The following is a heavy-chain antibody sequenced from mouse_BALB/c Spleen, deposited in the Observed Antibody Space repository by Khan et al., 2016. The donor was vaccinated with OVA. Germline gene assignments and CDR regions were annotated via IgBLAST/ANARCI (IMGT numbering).Heavy chain of an antibody. J-gene: IGHJ4*01. Sequence: QIQLVQSGPELKKPGGTVKISCKASGYTFTNYGMNWVKQAPGKGLKWMGWINTYTGEPTYADDFKGRFAFSLETSASTAYLQINNLKNEDTATYFCARPPYFSYVMVYWGQGTSVTVSS. D-gene: IGHD2-10*01. V-gene: IGHV9-3-1*01. CDR2: INTYTGEP. CDR3: ARPPYFSYVMVY. CDR1: GYTFTNYG.